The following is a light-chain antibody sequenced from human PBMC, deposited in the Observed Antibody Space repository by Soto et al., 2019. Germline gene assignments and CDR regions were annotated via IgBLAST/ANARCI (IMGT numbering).Light chain of an antibody. CDR3: QQYGGSPLYT. CDR1: QSVSRSY. CDR2: GAS. Sequence: EIVLTQSPGTLSLSPGERATLSCRASQSVSRSYLAWYQKKPGQAPRLLIYGASSRATGIPDRFSGSGSGTDFTLTISRLEPEDFAVYYCQQYGGSPLYTFGQGTKVEIK. J-gene: IGKJ2*01. V-gene: IGKV3-20*01.